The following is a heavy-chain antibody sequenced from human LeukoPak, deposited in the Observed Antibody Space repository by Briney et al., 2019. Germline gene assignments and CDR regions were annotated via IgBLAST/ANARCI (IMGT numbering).Heavy chain of an antibody. D-gene: IGHD1-26*01. J-gene: IGHJ4*02. V-gene: IGHV1-18*01. Sequence: ASVKVSCKASGYTFTSYGISWVRRAPGQGLEWMGWISAYNGNTNYAQKLQGRVTMTTDTSTSTAYMELRSLRSDDTAVYYCAREGVVVGATEGVDYWGQGTLVAVSS. CDR1: GYTFTSYG. CDR2: ISAYNGNT. CDR3: AREGVVVGATEGVDY.